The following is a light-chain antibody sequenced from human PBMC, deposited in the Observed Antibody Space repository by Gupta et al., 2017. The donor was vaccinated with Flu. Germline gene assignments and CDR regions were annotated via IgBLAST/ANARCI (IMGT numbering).Light chain of an antibody. J-gene: IGLJ2*01. CDR2: EVS. V-gene: IGLV2-8*01. Sequence: TTSDGGGYNYVSWYQQHPGKAPKLMFYEVSKRPSGVPDRFSGSKSGNTASLTVSGLQAEDEADYYCSSYAGSNNLVFGGGTKLTVL. CDR3: SSYAGSNNLV. CDR1: TSDGGGYNY.